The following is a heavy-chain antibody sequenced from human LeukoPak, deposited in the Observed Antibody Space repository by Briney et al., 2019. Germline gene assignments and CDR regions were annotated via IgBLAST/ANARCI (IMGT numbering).Heavy chain of an antibody. J-gene: IGHJ4*02. D-gene: IGHD4-11*01. CDR3: AIEFRHYSGTFDY. CDR2: ISGSGGST. CDR1: GFTFSRYG. Sequence: GGTLRLSCAASGFTFSRYGMSWVRQAPGKGLEWVSDISGSGGSTYYADSVKGRLTISRDNSKNTLHLQMNSLRAEDMAVYYCAIEFRHYSGTFDYWGQGTLVTVSS. V-gene: IGHV3-23*01.